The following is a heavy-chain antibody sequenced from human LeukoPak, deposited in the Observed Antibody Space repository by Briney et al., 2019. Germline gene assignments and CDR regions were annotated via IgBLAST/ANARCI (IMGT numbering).Heavy chain of an antibody. Sequence: GGSLRLSCAASGFTFEGYGMSWVRQGPGKGLEWVSGINWNGGSTGYADSVKGRSTISRDNAKNSLYLQVNSLRAEDTALYYCARDGYRSGWAHAFDYWGQGTLVTVSS. D-gene: IGHD6-19*01. CDR2: INWNGGST. V-gene: IGHV3-20*04. CDR1: GFTFEGYG. CDR3: ARDGYRSGWAHAFDY. J-gene: IGHJ4*02.